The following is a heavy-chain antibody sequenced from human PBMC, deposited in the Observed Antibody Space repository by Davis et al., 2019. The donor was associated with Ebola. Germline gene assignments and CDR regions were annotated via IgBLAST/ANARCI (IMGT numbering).Heavy chain of an antibody. J-gene: IGHJ6*03. CDR2: LDWDDDK. Sequence: SGPTLVKPTQTLTLTCTFAGFSLTTGGERVSWIRQSPGQALEWLAHLDWDDDKFYSTSLKTRLTISKDTSKNQVVLTVTNMDPVDTATYYCARMGDYYYIDVWGKGTTVTVSS. V-gene: IGHV2-70*04. CDR3: ARMGDYYYIDV. CDR1: GFSLTTGGER.